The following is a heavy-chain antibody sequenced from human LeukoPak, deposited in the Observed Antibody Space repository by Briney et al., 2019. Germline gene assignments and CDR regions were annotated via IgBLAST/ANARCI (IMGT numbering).Heavy chain of an antibody. Sequence: SGGSLRLSCAASAFTFSSYGMHSVRQAPGKGLDWVAFIRYDGSNKYYADSVKGRFTISRDNSKNTLYLQMNSLRAEDTAVYYWAKGAYDILTEDVWGKGTTVTVSS. J-gene: IGHJ6*04. CDR3: AKGAYDILTEDV. CDR1: AFTFSSYG. V-gene: IGHV3-30*02. CDR2: IRYDGSNK. D-gene: IGHD3-9*01.